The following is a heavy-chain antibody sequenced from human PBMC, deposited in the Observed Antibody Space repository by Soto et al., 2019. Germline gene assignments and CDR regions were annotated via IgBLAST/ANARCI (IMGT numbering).Heavy chain of an antibody. Sequence: DLEQSGAELKRPGASVKVSCKASGYTFSGFDINWLRQASGQGPEWMGGMNAKSGDTFFAQRFQGKFNMTWDTSLSTAYMEVGSLTSDDTAIYYCARGNPFNYAGFDVWGQGTTVAVSS. CDR1: GYTFSGFD. D-gene: IGHD3-16*01. CDR3: ARGNPFNYAGFDV. CDR2: MNAKSGDT. V-gene: IGHV1-8*01. J-gene: IGHJ6*02.